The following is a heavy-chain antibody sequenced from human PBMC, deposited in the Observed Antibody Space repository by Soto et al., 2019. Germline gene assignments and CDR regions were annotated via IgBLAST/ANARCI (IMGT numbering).Heavy chain of an antibody. J-gene: IGHJ4*02. V-gene: IGHV3-30*18. Sequence: QVQLVESGGGVVQPGRSLRLSCAASGITFRNYAMHWVRQAPGQGLEWVAVISDDGSNKYYADTVKGRFTISRDNFKNTLYLQMNSLRAEDTAVYYCAKDRYGDPVGGHFDYWGQGTLVTASS. CDR1: GITFRNYA. CDR2: ISDDGSNK. CDR3: AKDRYGDPVGGHFDY. D-gene: IGHD4-17*01.